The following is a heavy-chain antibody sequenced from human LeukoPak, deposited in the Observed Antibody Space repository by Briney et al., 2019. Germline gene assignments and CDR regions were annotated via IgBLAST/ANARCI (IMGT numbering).Heavy chain of an antibody. V-gene: IGHV3-66*01. CDR1: GFTVSGNY. D-gene: IGHD3-10*01. J-gene: IGHJ4*02. Sequence: GGSLRLSCAASGFTVSGNYMSWVRQAPGKGLEWLSVIHRGGNTYYADSVKGRFTISRDSSKNTVFLQMDSLRAEDTAVYYCARDPGYGLGVDYGDYWGQGTLVNVSS. CDR2: IHRGGNT. CDR3: ARDPGYGLGVDYGDY.